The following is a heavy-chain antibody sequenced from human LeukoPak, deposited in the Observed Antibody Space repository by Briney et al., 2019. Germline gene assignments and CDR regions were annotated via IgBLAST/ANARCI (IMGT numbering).Heavy chain of an antibody. D-gene: IGHD2-15*01. CDR2: IYTSGST. Sequence: SQTLPLTCTVSGGSISSGSYYWSWIRQPAGKGLEWIGRIYTSGSTNYNPSLKSRVTMSVDTSKNQFSLKLSSVTAADTAVYYCARVGRWNDFDYWGQGTLVTVSS. CDR3: ARVGRWNDFDY. V-gene: IGHV4-61*02. J-gene: IGHJ4*02. CDR1: GGSISSGSYY.